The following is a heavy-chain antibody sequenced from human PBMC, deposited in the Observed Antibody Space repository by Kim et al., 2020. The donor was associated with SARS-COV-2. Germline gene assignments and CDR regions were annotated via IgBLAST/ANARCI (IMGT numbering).Heavy chain of an antibody. J-gene: IGHJ4*02. Sequence: GGSLRLSCAASGLTLSDYWMHWVRQAPGKGLVWVSRINSDGSTTVYAGSVKGRFTISRDNAKNTLYLQMNSLRAEDTAVYYCVSSGSFLLPHNHFWGQGTLVTVSS. CDR1: GLTLSDYW. D-gene: IGHD6-19*01. CDR2: INSDGSTT. CDR3: VSSGSFLLPHNHF. V-gene: IGHV3-74*01.